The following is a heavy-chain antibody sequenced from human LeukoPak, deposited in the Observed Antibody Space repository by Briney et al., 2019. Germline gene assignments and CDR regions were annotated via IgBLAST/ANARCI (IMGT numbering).Heavy chain of an antibody. J-gene: IGHJ3*02. D-gene: IGHD1-14*01. Sequence: GGTLRLSCAASGFTFSSYGMSWVRQAPGKGLEWVSAISGSGGSTYYADSVKGRFTISRDNSKNTLYLQMNSLRAEDTAVYYCAKDNNANPESDAFDIWGQGTMVTVSS. V-gene: IGHV3-23*01. CDR3: AKDNNANPESDAFDI. CDR1: GFTFSSYG. CDR2: ISGSGGST.